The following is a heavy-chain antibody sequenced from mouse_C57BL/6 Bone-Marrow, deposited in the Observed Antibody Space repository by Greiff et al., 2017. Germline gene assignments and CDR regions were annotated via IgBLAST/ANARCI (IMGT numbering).Heavy chain of an antibody. CDR3: ARRVVAHAMDY. Sequence: VQLQQPGAELVKPGASVKLSCKASGYTFTSYWMHWVKQRPGQGLEWIGMIHPNSGSTNYNEKFKSKATLTVDKSSSTAYMQLSSLTSEDSAVYYCARRVVAHAMDYWGQGTSVTVSS. CDR2: IHPNSGST. CDR1: GYTFTSYW. V-gene: IGHV1-64*01. D-gene: IGHD1-1*01. J-gene: IGHJ4*01.